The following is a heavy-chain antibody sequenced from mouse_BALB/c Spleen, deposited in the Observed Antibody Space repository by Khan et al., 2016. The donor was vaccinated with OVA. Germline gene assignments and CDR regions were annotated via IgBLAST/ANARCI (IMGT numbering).Heavy chain of an antibody. Sequence: QVRLQQSGAELAKPGASVKMSCKASGYTFINYWILWVKQRPGQGLEWIGYINPSTGYTEYNQNFKDKATLTADKSSSTAYMQLSSLTSEDSAVYYGARRGQRWDFDYWGQGTTLTVSS. CDR3: ARRGQRWDFDY. D-gene: IGHD1-1*01. CDR2: INPSTGYT. J-gene: IGHJ2*01. V-gene: IGHV1-7*01. CDR1: GYTFINYW.